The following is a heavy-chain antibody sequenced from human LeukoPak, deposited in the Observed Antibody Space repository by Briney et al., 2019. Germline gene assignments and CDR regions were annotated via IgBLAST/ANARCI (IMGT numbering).Heavy chain of an antibody. Sequence: PGGSLRLPCAASGFTFSSYAMHWVRQAPGKGLEWVAVISYDGSNKYYADSVKGRFTISRDNSKNTLYLQMNSLRAEDTAVYYCARSGIQLWTGYFDYWGQGTLVTVSS. V-gene: IGHV3-30-3*01. CDR2: ISYDGSNK. D-gene: IGHD5-18*01. CDR1: GFTFSSYA. J-gene: IGHJ4*02. CDR3: ARSGIQLWTGYFDY.